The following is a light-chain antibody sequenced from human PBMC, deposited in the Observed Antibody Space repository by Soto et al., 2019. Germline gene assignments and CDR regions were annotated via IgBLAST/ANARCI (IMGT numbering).Light chain of an antibody. Sequence: QSVLTQPASVSGSPGQSITISCTGTSSDVGSYNLVSWYQQHPGKAPKLMIYEDNKRPSGVSNRFSGSKSGNTASLTISGLQAEDEADYYCCSYVSSIYVFGTGTQLTVL. V-gene: IGLV2-23*01. CDR2: EDN. J-gene: IGLJ1*01. CDR1: SSDVGSYNL. CDR3: CSYVSSIYV.